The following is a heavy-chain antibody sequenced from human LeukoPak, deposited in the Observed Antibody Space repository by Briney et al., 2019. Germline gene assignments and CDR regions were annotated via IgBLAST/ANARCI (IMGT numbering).Heavy chain of an antibody. Sequence: SETLSLTCTVSGGSISRYYWNWIRQPPGKGLEWIGEINHSGSTNYNPSLKSRVTISVDTSKNQFSLKLSSVTAADTAVYYCARQGGTYYYGSGSYFGSRKFDYWGQGTLVTVSS. CDR1: GGSISRYY. J-gene: IGHJ4*02. V-gene: IGHV4-34*01. CDR2: INHSGST. D-gene: IGHD3-10*01. CDR3: ARQGGTYYYGSGSYFGSRKFDY.